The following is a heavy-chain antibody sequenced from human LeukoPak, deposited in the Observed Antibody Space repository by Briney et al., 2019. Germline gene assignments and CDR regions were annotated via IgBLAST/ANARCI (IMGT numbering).Heavy chain of an antibody. D-gene: IGHD3-3*01. V-gene: IGHV3-23*01. CDR3: AKDRSGDDDFWSGYYTNYFDP. CDR2: ISGGGGSA. Sequence: GGSLRLSRAASRVTFRSSAMSWGRQTPGGGVEWGSAISGGGGSAYYADSVKGWFPSSRYNSKNTLSLQINHLRAEDTAVYFCAKDRSGDDDFWSGYYTNYFDPWGQGTLVTVSS. CDR1: RVTFRSSA. J-gene: IGHJ5*02.